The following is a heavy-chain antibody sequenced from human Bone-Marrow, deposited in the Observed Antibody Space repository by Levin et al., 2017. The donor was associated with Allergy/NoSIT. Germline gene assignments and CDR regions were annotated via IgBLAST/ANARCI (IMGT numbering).Heavy chain of an antibody. CDR1: TGYY. CDR2: INPDSGGT. CDR3: ARDRAGTDY. J-gene: IGHJ4*02. V-gene: IGHV1-2*02. D-gene: IGHD6-13*01. Sequence: TGYYMHWVRQAPGQGLEWMGCINPDSGGTNYAQKFQGRVTMTRDTSISTAYMELSRLRSDDTAVYYCARDRAGTDYWGQGTLVTVSS.